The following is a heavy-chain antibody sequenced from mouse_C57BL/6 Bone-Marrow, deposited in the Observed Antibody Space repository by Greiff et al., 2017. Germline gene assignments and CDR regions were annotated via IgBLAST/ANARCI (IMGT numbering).Heavy chain of an antibody. V-gene: IGHV14-4*01. J-gene: IGHJ3*01. D-gene: IGHD1-1*01. Sequence: EVQLQQSGAELVMPGASVKLSCTASGFNIKDDYMHWVKQRPEQGLEWIGWIDPENGDTEYASKFQGKATITADTSSNTAYLQLSSLTSEDTAVYYCTTPYYGSRGFAYWGQGTLVTVSA. CDR2: IDPENGDT. CDR1: GFNIKDDY. CDR3: TTPYYGSRGFAY.